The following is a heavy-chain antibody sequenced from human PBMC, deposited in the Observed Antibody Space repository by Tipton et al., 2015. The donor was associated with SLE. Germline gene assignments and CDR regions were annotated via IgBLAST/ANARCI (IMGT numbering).Heavy chain of an antibody. Sequence: TLSLTCNVSGGSFSGYYWNWIRQPPGKGLEWIGYIYDSGSTNFNPSLKSRVIIPEDTSKNQFSLKLRSVTAADSAIYYCARDRLGGPFDYWGRGTLVTVSS. CDR3: ARDRLGGPFDY. D-gene: IGHD1-26*01. CDR1: GGSFSGYY. V-gene: IGHV4-59*01. J-gene: IGHJ4*02. CDR2: IYDSGST.